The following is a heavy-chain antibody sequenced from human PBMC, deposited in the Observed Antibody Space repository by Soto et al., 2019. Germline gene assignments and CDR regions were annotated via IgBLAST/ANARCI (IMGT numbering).Heavy chain of an antibody. CDR2: INAGNGNT. D-gene: IGHD3-16*02. J-gene: IGHJ5*02. CDR1: GYTFTNYA. V-gene: IGHV1-3*05. CDR3: ARGFPLGFDP. Sequence: QVQLVQSGAEEKKPGASVKDSCKASGYTFTNYAMHWVRQAPGQRIEWMGWINAGNGNTKYSQKFQGRVTITRDAPARTAYMERSSLRSEHTAVYYCARGFPLGFDPWGQATRVTVPS.